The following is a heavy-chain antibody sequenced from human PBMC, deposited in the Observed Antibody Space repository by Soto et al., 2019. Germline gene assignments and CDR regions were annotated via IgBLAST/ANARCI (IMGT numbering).Heavy chain of an antibody. CDR3: ARARGGLGYDFLSGYLGSSYYYYGMDV. CDR1: GYTFTGYY. Sequence: GASVKVSCKASGYTFTGYYMHWVRQAPGQGLEWMGWINPNSGDTNYAQKFQGWVTMTRDTSISTAYMELSRLRSDDTALFYCARARGGLGYDFLSGYLGSSYYYYGMDVWGQGTTVTVSS. CDR2: INPNSGDT. D-gene: IGHD3-3*01. V-gene: IGHV1-2*04. J-gene: IGHJ6*02.